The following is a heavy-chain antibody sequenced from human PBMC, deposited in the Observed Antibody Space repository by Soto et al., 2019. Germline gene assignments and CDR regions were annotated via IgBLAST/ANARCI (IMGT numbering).Heavy chain of an antibody. J-gene: IGHJ4*02. D-gene: IGHD3-22*01. Sequence: EVQLEETGGGLIKPGESLTLSCAASDFILSDAWMKWVRQAPGKGLEWGGRIKSKAQGGTTDYAAPLKGRFTILRDDSKNTLYLQMNSLQTEDTAIYYCASYRDSSGLRRYDYWGQGALVTVSS. CDR2: IKSKAQGGTT. CDR3: ASYRDSSGLRRYDY. CDR1: DFILSDAW. V-gene: IGHV3-15*07.